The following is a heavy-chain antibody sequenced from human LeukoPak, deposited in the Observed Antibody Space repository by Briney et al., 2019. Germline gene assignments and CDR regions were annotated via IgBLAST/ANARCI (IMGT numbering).Heavy chain of an antibody. CDR1: GFTFSSYA. CDR3: AKADYYDSSGMADY. Sequence: GGSLRLSCAASGFTFSSYAMSSVRQAPGEGLWWVSAISGSGGSTYYADSVKGRFTTSRDNSKNTLYLQMNSLRAEDTAVYYCAKADYYDSSGMADYWGQGTLVTVSS. V-gene: IGHV3-23*01. CDR2: ISGSGGST. D-gene: IGHD3-22*01. J-gene: IGHJ4*02.